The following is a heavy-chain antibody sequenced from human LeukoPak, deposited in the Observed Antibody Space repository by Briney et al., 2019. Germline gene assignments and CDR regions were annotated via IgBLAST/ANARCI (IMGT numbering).Heavy chain of an antibody. CDR1: GFTFSSYA. CDR2: ISYDGSNK. V-gene: IGHV3-30-3*01. D-gene: IGHD2-21*02. CDR3: ARPPGKVTRNWFDP. J-gene: IGHJ5*02. Sequence: PGRSLRLSCAASGFTFSSYAMHWVRQAPGKGLEWVAVISYDGSNKYYADSVKGRFTISRDNSKNTLYLQMNSLRAEDTAVYYCARPPGKVTRNWFDPWGEGTLVTVSS.